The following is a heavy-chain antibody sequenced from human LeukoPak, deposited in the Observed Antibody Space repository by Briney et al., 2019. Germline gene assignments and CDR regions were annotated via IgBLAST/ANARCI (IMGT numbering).Heavy chain of an antibody. Sequence: SETLSLTCTVSGGSISSSYWWSWFCQPPGKGLEWIGEIFHSGSTNYNPSLKSRVTISVDKSKNQFSLNLSSVTDADTAVYYCANGGDYCWYYWGQGTLVTVSS. V-gene: IGHV4-4*02. CDR2: IFHSGST. J-gene: IGHJ4*02. D-gene: IGHD2-21*02. CDR3: ANGGDYCWYY. CDR1: GGSISSSYW.